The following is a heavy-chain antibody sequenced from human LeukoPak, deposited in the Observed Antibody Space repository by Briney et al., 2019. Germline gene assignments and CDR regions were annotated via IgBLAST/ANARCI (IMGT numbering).Heavy chain of an antibody. CDR1: GFTFSSYA. Sequence: GGSLRLSCAASGFTFSSYAMSWVRQAPGKGLEWVSAIRGNGDSTFYADSVKGRFTISRDNSNNALHLQMNSLRVEDTAVYYCAKYGPCGSTRCYGYFDYWGQGTLVTVSS. CDR3: AKYGPCGSTRCYGYFDY. V-gene: IGHV3-23*01. J-gene: IGHJ4*02. CDR2: IRGNGDST. D-gene: IGHD2-2*01.